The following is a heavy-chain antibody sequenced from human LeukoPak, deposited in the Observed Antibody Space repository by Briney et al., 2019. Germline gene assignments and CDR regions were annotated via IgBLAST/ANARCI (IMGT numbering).Heavy chain of an antibody. J-gene: IGHJ5*02. CDR1: GFTFTTYG. CDR2: ISGSGGST. V-gene: IGHV3-23*01. Sequence: GGSLRLSCAASGFTFTTYGMTWVRQAPGKGLEWVSSISGSGGSTYYADSVKGRFTISRDNSKNTLYLQMNSLRAKDTAVYYCAKVWSSRVYDPWGQGTLVTVSS. D-gene: IGHD6-13*01. CDR3: AKVWSSRVYDP.